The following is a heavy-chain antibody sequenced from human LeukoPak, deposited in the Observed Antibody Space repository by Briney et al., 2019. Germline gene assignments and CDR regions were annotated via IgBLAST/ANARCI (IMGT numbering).Heavy chain of an antibody. CDR3: ARDGGYSYGYDWFDP. CDR1: GYTFTGYY. CDR2: INPNSGGT. D-gene: IGHD5-18*01. V-gene: IGHV1-2*02. Sequence: ASVKVSCKASGYTFTGYYMHWVRQAPGQGLEWMGWINPNSGGTNYAQKFQGRVTMTRDTSISTAYMELSRLRSDDTAVYYCARDGGYSYGYDWFDPWGQGTLVTVSS. J-gene: IGHJ5*02.